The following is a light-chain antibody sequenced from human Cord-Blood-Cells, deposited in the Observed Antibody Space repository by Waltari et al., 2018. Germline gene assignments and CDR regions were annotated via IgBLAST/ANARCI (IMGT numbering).Light chain of an antibody. CDR1: QDISNY. CDR2: DAS. J-gene: IGKJ4*01. Sequence: DIQMTQSPSSLSASVGDRVTITCQASQDISNYLNWYTQKPGKAPKLLINDASNLETGVPSRFCRSGSGTDFTFTISSLQPEDIATYYCQQYDNRPPTFGGGTKVEIK. CDR3: QQYDNRPPT. V-gene: IGKV1-33*01.